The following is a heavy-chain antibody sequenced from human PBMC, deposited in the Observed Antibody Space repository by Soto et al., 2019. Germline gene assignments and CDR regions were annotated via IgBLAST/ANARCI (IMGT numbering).Heavy chain of an antibody. Sequence: GASVKVSCKASGYTFTSYAISWVRQAPGQGLEWMGAIIPMFGTANYAQMFQGRVTITADESTNTAYMEVSSLRSEDSAVYYCARGATVTREYFYGMDVWGQGTTVTVSS. D-gene: IGHD4-4*01. V-gene: IGHV1-69*13. CDR2: IIPMFGTA. CDR3: ARGATVTREYFYGMDV. J-gene: IGHJ6*02. CDR1: GYTFTSYA.